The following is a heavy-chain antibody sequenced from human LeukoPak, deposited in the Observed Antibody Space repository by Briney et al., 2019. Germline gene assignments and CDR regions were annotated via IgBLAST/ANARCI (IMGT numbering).Heavy chain of an antibody. V-gene: IGHV4-39*01. CDR2: HYYSGST. CDR1: GGSINSSGYY. J-gene: IGHJ4*02. CDR3: ARAPGVSSGYYGVDY. D-gene: IGHD3-22*01. Sequence: PSETLSLTCSVSGGSINSSGYYWGWIRQPPGKGLEWIGSHYYSGSTYYNPSLKSRVTVSVDTSKNQFSLKVSSVTAADTAVYYCARAPGVSSGYYGVDYWGQGTLVTVSS.